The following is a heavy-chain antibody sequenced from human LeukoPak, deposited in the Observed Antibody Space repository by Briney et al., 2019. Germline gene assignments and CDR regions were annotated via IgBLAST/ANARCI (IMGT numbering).Heavy chain of an antibody. J-gene: IGHJ4*02. CDR1: GFTFSSYD. Sequence: GGSLRLSCAASGFTFSSYDMHWVRQGTGKGLEWVSGIGTAGDTYYPDSVKGRFTISRENAKNSLYLQMNSLRAEDTAVYYCARDRLTSGSYFFDYWGQGTLVTVSS. D-gene: IGHD1-26*01. CDR3: ARDRLTSGSYFFDY. V-gene: IGHV3-13*01. CDR2: IGTAGDT.